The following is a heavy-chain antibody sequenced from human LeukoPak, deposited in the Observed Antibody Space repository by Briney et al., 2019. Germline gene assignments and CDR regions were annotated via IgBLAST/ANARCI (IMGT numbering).Heavy chain of an antibody. Sequence: SETLSLTCTVSGGSISSYYWSWIRQPPGKGLEWIGYIYYSGSTNYNPSLKSRVTMSVDTSKNQFSLRLTSVTAADTAVYYCARETYSIGWYVHYWGQGTLVTVSS. CDR1: GGSISSYY. J-gene: IGHJ4*02. CDR3: ARETYSIGWYVHY. D-gene: IGHD6-19*01. V-gene: IGHV4-59*12. CDR2: IYYSGST.